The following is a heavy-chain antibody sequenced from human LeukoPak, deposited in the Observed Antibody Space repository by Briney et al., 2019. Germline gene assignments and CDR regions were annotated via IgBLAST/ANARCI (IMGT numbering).Heavy chain of an antibody. D-gene: IGHD3-10*01. V-gene: IGHV3-13*01. CDR1: GFTFSSYD. J-gene: IGHJ6*03. Sequence: GGSLRLSCAASGFTFSSYDMHWVRQATGKGLEWVSAIGTAGDTYYPGSVKGRFTISRENAKNSLYLRMNSLRAGDTAVYYCARVGEVGNYYYMDVWGKGTSVTVSS. CDR3: ARVGEVGNYYYMDV. CDR2: IGTAGDT.